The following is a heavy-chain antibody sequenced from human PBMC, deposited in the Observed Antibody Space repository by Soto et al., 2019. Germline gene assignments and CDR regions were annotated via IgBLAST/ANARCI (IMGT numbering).Heavy chain of an antibody. CDR1: GGTFTNYT. J-gene: IGHJ4*02. CDR2: LIPILGLA. CDR3: ARFRLGEDY. V-gene: IGHV1-69*02. Sequence: QVQLVQSGAEVKKPGSSVKVSCKASGGTFTNYTITWVRQAPGQGLEWMGRLIPILGLANYAQKFRGRVTMYADKPTTTGYFELRSLTSEDTAMYYCARFRLGEDYWGQATLVTVSS. D-gene: IGHD3-16*01.